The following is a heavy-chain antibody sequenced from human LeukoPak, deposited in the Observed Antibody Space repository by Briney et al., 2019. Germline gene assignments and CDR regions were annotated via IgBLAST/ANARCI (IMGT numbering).Heavy chain of an antibody. CDR3: TRHQYDAFEI. V-gene: IGHV3-53*01. CDR1: GGSISSRYY. Sequence: PSETLSLTCTVSGGSISSRYYWGWVRQAPGKGLEWVSVIYGGGGTYYADSAKGRFAISRDNSKNTLYLQISSLRAEDTAIYYCTRHQYDAFEIWGQGTMVTVSS. D-gene: IGHD4-11*01. J-gene: IGHJ3*02. CDR2: IYGGGGT.